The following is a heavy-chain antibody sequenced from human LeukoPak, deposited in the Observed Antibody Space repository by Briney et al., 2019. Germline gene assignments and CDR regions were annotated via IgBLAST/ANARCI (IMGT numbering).Heavy chain of an antibody. CDR1: GYIFSDYY. V-gene: IGHV1-2*02. CDR2: INPKSGAA. CDR3: GRGEEAETSPLDF. Sequence: ASVKVSCKASGYIFSDYYMHWVRQAPGQGLEWLGWINPKSGAADYAQQFRGRVTMTRDTSINTDYMEMKRVTSDDTAVYYCGRGEEAETSPLDFWGQGTLVIVS. D-gene: IGHD2-15*01. J-gene: IGHJ4*02.